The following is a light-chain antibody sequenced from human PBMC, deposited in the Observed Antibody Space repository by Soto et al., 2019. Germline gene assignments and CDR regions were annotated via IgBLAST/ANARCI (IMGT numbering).Light chain of an antibody. Sequence: SYELTQPPSVSVSPGQTASITCSGDKLGDKYACWYQQKPGQSPVLVIYQDSKRPSGIPERFSGSNSGNTATLTISGTQAMDEADYYCQAWDSSTYVVVGGGTKVTVL. V-gene: IGLV3-1*01. CDR2: QDS. CDR3: QAWDSSTYVV. J-gene: IGLJ2*01. CDR1: KLGDKY.